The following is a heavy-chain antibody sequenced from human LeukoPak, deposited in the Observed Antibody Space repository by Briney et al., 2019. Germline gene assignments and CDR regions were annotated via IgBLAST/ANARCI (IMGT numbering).Heavy chain of an antibody. D-gene: IGHD3-3*01. CDR3: ARSSITIFGVVIIPYGMDV. Sequence: GGSLRLSCAASGFTVSSNYMSWVRQAPGKGLEWVSDIYSGGSTYYADSVKGRFTISRDNSKNTLYLQMNSLRAEDTAVYYCARSSITIFGVVIIPYGMDVWGQGTTVTVSS. V-gene: IGHV3-53*01. CDR1: GFTVSSNY. CDR2: IYSGGST. J-gene: IGHJ6*02.